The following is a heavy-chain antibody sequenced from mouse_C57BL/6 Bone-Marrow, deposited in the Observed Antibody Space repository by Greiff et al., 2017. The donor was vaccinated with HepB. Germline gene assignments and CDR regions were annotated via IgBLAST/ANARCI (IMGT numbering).Heavy chain of an antibody. CDR3: ARWSNYNAMDY. J-gene: IGHJ4*01. V-gene: IGHV1-4*01. Sequence: QVQLQQSGAELARPGASVKMSCKASGYTFTSYTMHWVKQRPGQGLEWIGYINPSSGYTKYNQKFKDKATLTADKSSSTAYMQLSSLTSEDAAVYYCARWSNYNAMDYWGQGTSVTVSS. CDR1: GYTFTSYT. CDR2: INPSSGYT. D-gene: IGHD2-5*01.